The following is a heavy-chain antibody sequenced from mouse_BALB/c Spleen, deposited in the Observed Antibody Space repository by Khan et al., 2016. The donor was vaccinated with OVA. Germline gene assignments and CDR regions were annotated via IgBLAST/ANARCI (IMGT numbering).Heavy chain of an antibody. J-gene: IGHJ2*01. D-gene: IGHD1-1*01. CDR2: TNPTNGRT. CDR1: GYTFTSYW. Sequence: QVQLQQSGAELVKAGASVKMSCKASGYTFTSYWMHWVKQRLGQGLEWFAETNPTNGRTYYNEKFKSKATLTVDKSSSTAYMLLSGPTFEDSAVDYCARIKKIVATYFDYGGQGTTHTVSS. CDR3: ARIKKIVATYFDY. V-gene: IGHV1S81*02.